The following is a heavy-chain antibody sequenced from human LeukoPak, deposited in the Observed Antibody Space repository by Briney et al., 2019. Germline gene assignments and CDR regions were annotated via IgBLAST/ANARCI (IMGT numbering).Heavy chain of an antibody. Sequence: PGGSLRLSCATSGFTFDDFGMAWVCQVPGKGPEWVSGINWNGETIAYRDSVKGRFTISRDSARRSVYLQMNSLRDEDTALYYCAKDIYYGSGSSTDYWGQGTLVTVSS. CDR2: INWNGETI. J-gene: IGHJ4*02. V-gene: IGHV3-20*04. CDR3: AKDIYYGSGSSTDY. D-gene: IGHD3-10*01. CDR1: GFTFDDFG.